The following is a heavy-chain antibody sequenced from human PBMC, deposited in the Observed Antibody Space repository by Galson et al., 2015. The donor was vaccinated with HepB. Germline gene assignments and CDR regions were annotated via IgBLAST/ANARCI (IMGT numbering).Heavy chain of an antibody. D-gene: IGHD4-17*01. Sequence: SLRLSCAASGFTFSSYAMSWVRQAPGKGLEWVSGISGSGVSTYYADSVKGRFTISRDNSKNTLYLQMNSLRAEDTAVYSCAKGDDYDSLYAFDIWGQGTMVTVSS. CDR3: AKGDDYDSLYAFDI. V-gene: IGHV3-23*01. CDR2: ISGSGVST. CDR1: GFTFSSYA. J-gene: IGHJ3*02.